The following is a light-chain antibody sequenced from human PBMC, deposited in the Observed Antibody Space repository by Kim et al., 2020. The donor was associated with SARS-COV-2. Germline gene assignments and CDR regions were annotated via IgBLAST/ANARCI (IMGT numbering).Light chain of an antibody. CDR1: SSDVGNYNL. Sequence: QSALTQPASVPGSPGQSITISCTGTSSDVGNYNLVSWYQQFPGKAPKLMIYEVTKRPSGVSNRFSGSKSGNTASLTISGLQAEDEADYYCCSYAGSSTYVFGSGTKVTVL. CDR2: EVT. CDR3: CSYAGSSTYV. J-gene: IGLJ1*01. V-gene: IGLV2-23*02.